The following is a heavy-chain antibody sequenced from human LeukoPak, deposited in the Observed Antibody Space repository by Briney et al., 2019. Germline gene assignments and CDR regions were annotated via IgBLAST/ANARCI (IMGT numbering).Heavy chain of an antibody. CDR2: IRYDESDK. V-gene: IGHV3-30*02. D-gene: IGHD2-8*02. CDR1: GFTFSHYG. CDR3: AKDFYWAFDY. J-gene: IGHJ4*02. Sequence: GGSLRLSCATSGFTFSHYGMHWVRQPPGRGLDWVAHIRYDESDKYYADSVKGRFTISRDISKNTVYLQMNSLRVEDTAVHYCAKDFYWAFDYWGQGTLVTVSS.